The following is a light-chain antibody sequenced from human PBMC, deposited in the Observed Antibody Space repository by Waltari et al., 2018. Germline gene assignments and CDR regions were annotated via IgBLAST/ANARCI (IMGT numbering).Light chain of an antibody. CDR1: QSVSTF. Sequence: EIVLTQSPATLSLSPGERANLSCRASQSVSTFLAWYQQKPGQSPRLLIYDVSFRATGIPIRFSGSGSETDFTLTISSLEPEDFAVYYCQQRRNWPTFGGGTKVEVK. CDR3: QQRRNWPT. J-gene: IGKJ4*01. CDR2: DVS. V-gene: IGKV3-11*01.